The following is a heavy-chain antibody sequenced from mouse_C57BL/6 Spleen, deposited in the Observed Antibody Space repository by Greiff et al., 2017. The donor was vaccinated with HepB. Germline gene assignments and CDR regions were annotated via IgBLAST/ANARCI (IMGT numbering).Heavy chain of an antibody. Sequence: VQLKESGGGLVQPKGSLKLSCAASGFSFNTYAMNWVRQAPGKGLEWVARIRSKSNNYATYYADSVKDRFTISRDDSESMLYLQMNNLKTEDTAMYYCVRPGYDYDWFAYWGQGTLVTVSA. D-gene: IGHD2-4*01. J-gene: IGHJ3*01. CDR3: VRPGYDYDWFAY. CDR2: IRSKSNNYAT. CDR1: GFSFNTYA. V-gene: IGHV10-1*01.